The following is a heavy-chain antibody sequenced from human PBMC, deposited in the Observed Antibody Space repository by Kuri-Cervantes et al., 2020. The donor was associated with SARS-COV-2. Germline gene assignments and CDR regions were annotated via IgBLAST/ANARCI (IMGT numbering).Heavy chain of an antibody. Sequence: SETLSLTCIVSGVAIDSNSYYWVWIRQPPGKGLEWIGGIYYSGSTYHNPSLKSRVTISVDTSKNQFSLKLSSVTAADTAVYYCARPTGDQGAFDIWGQGTMVTVSS. D-gene: IGHD7-27*01. J-gene: IGHJ3*02. V-gene: IGHV4-39*07. CDR2: IYYSGST. CDR1: GVAIDSNSYY. CDR3: ARPTGDQGAFDI.